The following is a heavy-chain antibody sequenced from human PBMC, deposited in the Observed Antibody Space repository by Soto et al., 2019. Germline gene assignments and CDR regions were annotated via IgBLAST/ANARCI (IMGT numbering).Heavy chain of an antibody. D-gene: IGHD2-15*01. Sequence: ASVKVSCKASGYTFTSYCISWVRQAPGQGLEWMGWISAYNGNTNYAQKLQGRVTMTTDTSTSTAYMELRSLRSDDTAVYYCAREYCSGGSCYFGLYYFDYWGQGTLVTVSS. CDR1: GYTFTSYC. CDR3: AREYCSGGSCYFGLYYFDY. V-gene: IGHV1-18*01. J-gene: IGHJ4*02. CDR2: ISAYNGNT.